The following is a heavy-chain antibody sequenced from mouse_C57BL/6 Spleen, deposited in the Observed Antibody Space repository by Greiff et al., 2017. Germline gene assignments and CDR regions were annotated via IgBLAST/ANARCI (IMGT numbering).Heavy chain of an antibody. V-gene: IGHV5-16*01. Sequence: EVHLVESEGGLVQPGSSMKLSCTASGFTFSDYYMAWVRQGPEKGLEWVANINYDGSSTNYLDTLKSRFIISIDNAKNILYLQMSSLKSEDTATYYCARDDYAMDYWGQGTSVTVSS. CDR1: GFTFSDYY. J-gene: IGHJ4*01. CDR3: ARDDYAMDY. CDR2: INYDGSST.